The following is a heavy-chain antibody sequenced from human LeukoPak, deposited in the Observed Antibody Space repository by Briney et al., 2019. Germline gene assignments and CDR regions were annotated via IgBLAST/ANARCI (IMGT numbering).Heavy chain of an antibody. J-gene: IGHJ5*02. Sequence: SVKDSCKASGGTFSSYAISWVRQAPGQGLEWMGRIIPILGIANYAQKFQGRVTITADKSTSTAYMELSSLRSEDTAVYYCAREYSGYDLNWFDPWGQGTLVTVSS. CDR1: GGTFSSYA. CDR2: IIPILGIA. D-gene: IGHD5-12*01. V-gene: IGHV1-69*04. CDR3: AREYSGYDLNWFDP.